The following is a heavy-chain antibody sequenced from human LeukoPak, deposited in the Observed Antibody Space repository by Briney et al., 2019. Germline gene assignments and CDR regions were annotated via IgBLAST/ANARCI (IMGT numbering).Heavy chain of an antibody. CDR3: ARDGNFDY. CDR1: GYTLTDYY. Sequence: ASVKVSCKASGYTLTDYYMHWVRQAPGQGPEWMGWINPNSGDTNCAQKFQGRVTMTRDTSISTAYMELSRPRSDDTAVYYCARDGNFDYWGQGTLVTVSS. V-gene: IGHV1-2*02. CDR2: INPNSGDT. J-gene: IGHJ4*02.